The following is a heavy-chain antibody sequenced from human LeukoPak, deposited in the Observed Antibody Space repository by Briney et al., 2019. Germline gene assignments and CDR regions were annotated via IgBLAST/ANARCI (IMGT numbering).Heavy chain of an antibody. J-gene: IGHJ4*02. CDR2: IIPIFGTA. Sequence: SVKVSCKASGGTFSSYAISWVRQAPGQGLEWMGGIIPIFGTANYAQKFQGRVTITTDESTSTAYMELSSLRSEDTAVYYCARGRGGAGASLDYWGQGTLVTVSS. D-gene: IGHD1-26*01. V-gene: IGHV1-69*05. CDR1: GGTFSSYA. CDR3: ARGRGGAGASLDY.